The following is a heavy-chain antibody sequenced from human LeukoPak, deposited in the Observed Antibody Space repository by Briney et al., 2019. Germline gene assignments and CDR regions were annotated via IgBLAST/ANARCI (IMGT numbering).Heavy chain of an antibody. Sequence: GGSLRLSCADSGFTFSSYDMHWVRQAPGEGLEWVAALSYDGSSEYYADSVKGRFIISRDNSKNTLYLQMNSLRAEDTAVYYCARDGPYFDYWGQGTLVTVSS. CDR3: ARDGPYFDY. CDR1: GFTFSSYD. V-gene: IGHV3-30*19. J-gene: IGHJ4*02. CDR2: LSYDGSSE.